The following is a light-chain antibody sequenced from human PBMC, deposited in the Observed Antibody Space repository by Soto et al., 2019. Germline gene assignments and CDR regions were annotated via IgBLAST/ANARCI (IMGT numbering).Light chain of an antibody. CDR1: QNIIKY. V-gene: IGKV1-39*01. CDR2: SAS. Sequence: DIQMTQSPSSLSASVGDRVTITCRTSQNIIKYLNWYQQKPGKAHKFLIDSASTLQTGVPSRFSGGGSGTDFTLANSSLQPEDCATHYCQATYTAPYTFGQGTKLDIK. CDR3: QATYTAPYT. J-gene: IGKJ2*01.